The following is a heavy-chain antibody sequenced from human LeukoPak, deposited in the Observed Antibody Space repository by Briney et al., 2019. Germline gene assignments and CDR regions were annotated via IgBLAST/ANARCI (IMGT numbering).Heavy chain of an antibody. CDR1: GFTFSSYA. J-gene: IGHJ4*02. CDR3: AKDQGGYALDY. D-gene: IGHD3-22*01. V-gene: IGHV3-30*18. CDR2: ISYDGSNK. Sequence: GGSLRLSCAASGFTFSSYAMHWVRQAPGKGLEWVAFISYDGSNKYYADSVKGRFTISRDNSKNTLNLQMNSLRAEDTAVYYCAKDQGGYALDYWGQGTLVTVSS.